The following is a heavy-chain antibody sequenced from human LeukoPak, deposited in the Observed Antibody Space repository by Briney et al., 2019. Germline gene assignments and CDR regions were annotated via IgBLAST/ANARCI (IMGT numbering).Heavy chain of an antibody. CDR3: ARDGQQLAPYGMDV. Sequence: PGGSLRLSCAASGFTFRSHGIHWVRQAPGKGLEWVAFIWYDGSNKDYADSAKGRFTIFRDNSKNTLYLQMNSLRVEDTAVYYCARDGQQLAPYGMDVWGQGTTVTVSS. J-gene: IGHJ6*02. V-gene: IGHV3-33*01. CDR2: IWYDGSNK. D-gene: IGHD6-13*01. CDR1: GFTFRSHG.